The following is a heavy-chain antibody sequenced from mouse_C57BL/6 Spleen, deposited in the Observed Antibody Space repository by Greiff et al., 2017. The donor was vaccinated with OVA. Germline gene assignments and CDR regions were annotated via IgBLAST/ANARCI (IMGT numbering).Heavy chain of an antibody. CDR1: GYSITSGYD. Sequence: ESGPGMVQPSQSLSLTCTVTGYSITSGYDWHWIRHFPGNKLEWMGYISYSSSHNYNPSLTSRISITHDTSKNHFFLKWNSVTTDDTATYYWARGDYSSSYGDYFDYWGQGTTLTFSS. V-gene: IGHV3-1*01. CDR2: ISYSSSH. J-gene: IGHJ2*01. CDR3: ARGDYSSSYGDYFDY. D-gene: IGHD1-1*01.